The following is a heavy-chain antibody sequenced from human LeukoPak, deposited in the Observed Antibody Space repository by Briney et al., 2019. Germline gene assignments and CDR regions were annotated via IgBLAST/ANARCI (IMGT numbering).Heavy chain of an antibody. D-gene: IGHD3-3*01. CDR2: ISYRIDTT. J-gene: IGHJ4*02. CDR1: GFTFSSYA. V-gene: IGHV3-23*01. CDR3: ARGRQNKDFWSGGDY. Sequence: GGSLRLSCAASGFTFSSYAMSWVRQAPGKGLEWVSSISYRIDTTYYADSVKGRFTISRDNAKNSLYLQMNSLRAEDTAVYYCARGRQNKDFWSGGDYWGQGTLVTVSS.